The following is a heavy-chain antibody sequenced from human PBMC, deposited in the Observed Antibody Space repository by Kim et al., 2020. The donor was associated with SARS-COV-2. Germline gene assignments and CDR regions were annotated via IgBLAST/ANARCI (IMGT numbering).Heavy chain of an antibody. Sequence: YADSVKGRFTISRDNAKNSLYLQMNSLRAEDTAVYYCASDLWFGGSTGANWGQGTLVTVSS. CDR3: ASDLWFGGSTGAN. J-gene: IGHJ4*02. D-gene: IGHD3-10*01. V-gene: IGHV3-21*01.